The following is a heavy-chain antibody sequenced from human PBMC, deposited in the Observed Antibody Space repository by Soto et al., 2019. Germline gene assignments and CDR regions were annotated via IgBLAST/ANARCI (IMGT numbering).Heavy chain of an antibody. V-gene: IGHV5-10-1*01. CDR3: ARAKLGTKEPFDY. J-gene: IGHJ4*02. D-gene: IGHD1-1*01. Sequence: GESLKISCKGSGYSFTSYWISWVRQMPGKGLEWMGRIDPSDSYTNYSPSFQGHVTISADKSTSTAYLQWSSLKASDTAMYYCARAKLGTKEPFDYWGQGTLVTSPQ. CDR2: IDPSDSYT. CDR1: GYSFTSYW.